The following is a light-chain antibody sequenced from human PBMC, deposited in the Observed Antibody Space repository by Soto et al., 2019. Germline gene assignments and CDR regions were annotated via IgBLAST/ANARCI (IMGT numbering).Light chain of an antibody. CDR1: SSDIGAYNY. Sequence: QSALTQPPSASGSPGQSVTISCTGTSSDIGAYNYVSWFQQHPGEAPKLLISEVNKRPSGVPNRFSGSQSGNTASLTVSGLQAEDEADYYCTSYGGRDNLIFGGGTKVTVL. CDR2: EVN. CDR3: TSYGGRDNLI. V-gene: IGLV2-8*01. J-gene: IGLJ2*01.